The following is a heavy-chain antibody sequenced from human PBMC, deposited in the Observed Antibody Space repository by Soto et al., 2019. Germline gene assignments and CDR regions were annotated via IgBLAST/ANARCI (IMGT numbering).Heavy chain of an antibody. J-gene: IGHJ6*02. Sequence: ASVKVSCKASGGTFSSYAISWVRQAPGQGLEWMGGIIPIFGTANYAQKFQGRVTITADKSTSTAYMELSSLRAEDTAVYFCARDCSGGSCYPGMDVWGQGTTVTVSS. CDR3: ARDCSGGSCYPGMDV. CDR2: IIPIFGTA. V-gene: IGHV1-69*06. CDR1: GGTFSSYA. D-gene: IGHD2-15*01.